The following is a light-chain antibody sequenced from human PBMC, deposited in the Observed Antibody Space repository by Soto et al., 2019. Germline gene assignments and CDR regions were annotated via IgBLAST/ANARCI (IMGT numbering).Light chain of an antibody. Sequence: QSVLAQPASVSGSPGQSITISCTGTASDVGGYNYVSWYQQHPGKAPKLMIHAVSNRPSGISSRFSGSKSGNTASLTISGLQSEDEADYFCCSYTSRTTCVFGTGTKVTVL. CDR1: ASDVGGYNY. V-gene: IGLV2-14*01. J-gene: IGLJ1*01. CDR3: CSYTSRTTCV. CDR2: AVS.